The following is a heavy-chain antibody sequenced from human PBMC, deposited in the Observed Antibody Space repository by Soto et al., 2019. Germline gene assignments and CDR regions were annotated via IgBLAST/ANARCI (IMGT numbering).Heavy chain of an antibody. Sequence: GASVKVSCDASPFRLVEFYIHWFRQAPGQGLEWMGWINAKNGGTRYAEKFQDRVTLTRDRSVRTAYLELQRLRSDDTAVYYCARSHCTDGICYTEVIPSWGQGTLVTVSS. D-gene: IGHD2-8*01. CDR3: ARSHCTDGICYTEVIPS. CDR1: PFRLVEFY. V-gene: IGHV1-2*02. CDR2: INAKNGGT. J-gene: IGHJ4*02.